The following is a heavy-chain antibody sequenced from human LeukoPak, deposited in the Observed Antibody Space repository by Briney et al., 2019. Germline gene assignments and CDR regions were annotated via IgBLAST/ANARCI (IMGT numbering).Heavy chain of an antibody. V-gene: IGHV3-23*01. J-gene: IGHJ4*02. CDR2: ISGSGGST. D-gene: IGHD1-26*01. CDR1: GFTFSSYG. Sequence: GGSLRLSCAASGFTFSSYGMSWVRQAPGKGLEWVSAISGSGGSTYYADSVKGRFTISRDNAKNSLYLQMNSLRAEDTAVYYCAREVKSGSYFDYWGQGTLVTVSS. CDR3: AREVKSGSYFDY.